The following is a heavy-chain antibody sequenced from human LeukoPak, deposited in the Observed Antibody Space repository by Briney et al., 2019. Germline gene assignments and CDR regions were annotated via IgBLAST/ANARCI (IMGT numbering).Heavy chain of an antibody. D-gene: IGHD4-23*01. CDR1: GGSFSGYY. CDR3: AKRRDYVGRSGYNWFDP. CDR2: INHSGST. J-gene: IGHJ5*02. Sequence: SETLSLTCAVYGGSFSGYYWSWIRQPPGKGLEWIGEINHSGSTNYNPSLKSRVTISVDTSKNQFSLKLSSVTAADTAVYYCAKRRDYVGRSGYNWFDPWGQGTLVNVSS. V-gene: IGHV4-34*01.